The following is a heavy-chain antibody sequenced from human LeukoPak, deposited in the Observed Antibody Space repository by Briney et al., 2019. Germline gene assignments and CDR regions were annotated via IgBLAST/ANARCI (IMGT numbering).Heavy chain of an antibody. J-gene: IGHJ5*01. D-gene: IGHD3-22*01. Sequence: GRSLRLSCAASGFAFSTYAMTWVRQAPEKGLQWVSTISTSGRATYYADSVEGRFTISRDNSKNTLYLQMNSLRADDTAVYYCATGYSDSLRSPLDSWGQGTLVTVSS. CDR2: ISTSGRAT. V-gene: IGHV3-23*01. CDR3: ATGYSDSLRSPLDS. CDR1: GFAFSTYA.